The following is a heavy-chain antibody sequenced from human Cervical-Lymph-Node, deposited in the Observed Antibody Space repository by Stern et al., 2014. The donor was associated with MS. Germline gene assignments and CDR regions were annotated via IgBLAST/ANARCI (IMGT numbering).Heavy chain of an antibody. V-gene: IGHV5-51*03. CDR2: MFPNDSDI. CDR1: GYRVTSYW. D-gene: IGHD1-14*01. CDR3: ARSEKFDF. J-gene: IGHJ3*01. Sequence: EVQLVQYGAEVRKPGESLKISCKGFGYRVTSYWIGWVRQKPGKGLEWMAIMFPNDSDIRYNPSFRGQVTISADKSISTAYLQWSSLKASDTAMYYCARSEKFDFWGQGTMVTVSS.